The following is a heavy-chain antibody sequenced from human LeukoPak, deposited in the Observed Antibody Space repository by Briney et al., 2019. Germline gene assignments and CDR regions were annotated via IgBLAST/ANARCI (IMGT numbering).Heavy chain of an antibody. CDR3: ARQIRSSPYYFDY. CDR2: IFYSGST. J-gene: IGHJ4*02. D-gene: IGHD6-13*01. CDR1: GGSISNYC. V-gene: IGHV4-59*01. Sequence: SETLSLTCTVSGGSISNYCWSWIRQPPGKGLEWIGYIFYSGSTNYNPSLKSRVTMSVDTSKNQFSLKLTSVTAADTAVYYCARQIRSSPYYFDYWGQGTLVTVSS.